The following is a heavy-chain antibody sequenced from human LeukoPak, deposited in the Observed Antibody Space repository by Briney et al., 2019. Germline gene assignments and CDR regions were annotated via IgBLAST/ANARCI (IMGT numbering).Heavy chain of an antibody. Sequence: SQTLSLTCTVSGGSISSGGYYWSWIRQHPGKGLEWIGYIYYSGSTYYNPSLKSRVTISVDTSKNQFSLKLSSVTAADTAVYYCARESVEGDYYGSGSGGYWGQGTLVTVSS. CDR1: GGSISSGGYY. V-gene: IGHV4-31*03. D-gene: IGHD3-10*01. CDR3: ARESVEGDYYGSGSGGY. J-gene: IGHJ4*02. CDR2: IYYSGST.